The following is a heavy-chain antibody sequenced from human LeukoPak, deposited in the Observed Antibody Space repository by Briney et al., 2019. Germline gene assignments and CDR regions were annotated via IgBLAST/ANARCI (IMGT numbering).Heavy chain of an antibody. V-gene: IGHV1-69*13. CDR3: ARDGRAPYYDFWSGYGFDY. CDR2: IIPIFGTA. CDR1: GGTFSSYA. J-gene: IGHJ4*02. Sequence: GASVKVSCKASGGTFSSYAISWVRQAPGQGLEWMGGIIPIFGTASYAQKFQGRVTITADESTSTAYMELSSLRSEDTAVYYCARDGRAPYYDFWSGYGFDYWGQGTLVTVSS. D-gene: IGHD3-3*01.